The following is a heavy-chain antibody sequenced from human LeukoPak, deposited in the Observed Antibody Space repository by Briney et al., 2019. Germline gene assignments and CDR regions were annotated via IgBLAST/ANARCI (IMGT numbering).Heavy chain of an antibody. D-gene: IGHD2-2*01. Sequence: GDSVKVSCKASGYTFTGYYMHWVRQAPGQGLEWMGWINPNSGGTNYAQKFQGRVTMTRDTSISTAYMELSRLRSDDTAVYYCARLSVVVAVPAANDWFDPWGQGTLVTVSS. CDR1: GYTFTGYY. J-gene: IGHJ5*02. V-gene: IGHV1-2*02. CDR2: INPNSGGT. CDR3: ARLSVVVAVPAANDWFDP.